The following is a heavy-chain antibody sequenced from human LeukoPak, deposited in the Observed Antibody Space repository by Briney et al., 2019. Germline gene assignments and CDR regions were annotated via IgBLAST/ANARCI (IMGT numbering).Heavy chain of an antibody. V-gene: IGHV4-39*07. Sequence: SETLSLTCTVSGGSISSSSYYWGWIRQPPGKGLEWIGSIYHSGSTYYNPSLKSRVTIAVETSKNQFSLKLSSVTAADKAVYYCAKKDYYYMDVWGKGTTVTVSS. CDR2: IYHSGST. CDR3: AKKDYYYMDV. J-gene: IGHJ6*03. CDR1: GGSISSSSYY.